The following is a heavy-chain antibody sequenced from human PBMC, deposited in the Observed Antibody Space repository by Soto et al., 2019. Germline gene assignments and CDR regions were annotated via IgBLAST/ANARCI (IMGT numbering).Heavy chain of an antibody. V-gene: IGHV1-18*01. CDR2: ISAYDGKS. CDR3: AKDMRPDGVWDIDF. D-gene: IGHD4-17*01. CDR1: GYTFTNFG. Sequence: ASVKVSCKASGYTFTNFGITWVRQAPGQGLEWMGWISAYDGKSDYAQNLQGRVTMTTDTSTTTAYMELRSLRSDDTAIYYCAKDMRPDGVWDIDFWGQGTLVTVSS. J-gene: IGHJ4*02.